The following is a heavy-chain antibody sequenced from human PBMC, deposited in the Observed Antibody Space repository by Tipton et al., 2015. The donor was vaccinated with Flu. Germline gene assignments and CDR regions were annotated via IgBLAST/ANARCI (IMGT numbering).Heavy chain of an antibody. D-gene: IGHD3-10*01. J-gene: IGHJ4*02. V-gene: IGHV4-38-2*01. Sequence: TLSLTCSVSGDSIASRYLWGWIRQPPGKGLEWIGNIFRSGDKYVNPSLKSRVALSVDSSKNQFSLKLTSVTAADTAVYYCATTTYYYGSGSHEYWGQGTLVTVSS. CDR3: ATTTYYYGSGSHEY. CDR1: GDSIASRYL. CDR2: IFRSGDK.